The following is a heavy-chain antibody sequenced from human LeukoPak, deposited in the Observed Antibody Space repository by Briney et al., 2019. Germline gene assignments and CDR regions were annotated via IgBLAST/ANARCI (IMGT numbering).Heavy chain of an antibody. V-gene: IGHV4-59*01. D-gene: IGHD2-8*02. J-gene: IGHJ4*02. Sequence: SETLSLTCTVSSGSISSYYWSWIRQPPGKGLEWIGYIYYDGYPNYSPSLRSRITISVEKSKSQFSLNLRSVTAADTALYFCAGTELGYCTVTGCPLESWGQGTLVTVSS. CDR3: AGTELGYCTVTGCPLES. CDR2: IYYDGYP. CDR1: SGSISSYY.